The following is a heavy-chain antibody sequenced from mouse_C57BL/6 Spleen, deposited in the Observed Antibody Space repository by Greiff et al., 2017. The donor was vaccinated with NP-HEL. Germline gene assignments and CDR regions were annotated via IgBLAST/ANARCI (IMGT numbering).Heavy chain of an antibody. CDR1: GYAFSSYW. CDR2: IYPGDGDT. J-gene: IGHJ3*01. Sequence: QVQLQQSGAELVKPGASVRISCKASGYAFSSYWMNWVKQRPGKGLEWIGQIYPGDGDTNYNGKFKGKATLTADKSSSTAYMQLSSLTSEDSAVYFCARNQLAAWFAYWGQGTLVTVSA. D-gene: IGHD1-1*01. V-gene: IGHV1-80*01. CDR3: ARNQLAAWFAY.